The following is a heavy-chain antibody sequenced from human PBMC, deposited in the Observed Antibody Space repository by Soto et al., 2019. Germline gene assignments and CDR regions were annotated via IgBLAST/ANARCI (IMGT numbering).Heavy chain of an antibody. D-gene: IGHD2-21*01. Sequence: GGSLRLSCAASGFTFSSYSMNWVRQAPGKGLEWVSYISSSSSTIYYADSVKGRFTISRDNAKNSLYLQMNSLRDEDTAVYYCARDSLLKKRFNAEYFQHWGQGTLVTVSS. CDR2: ISSSSSTI. J-gene: IGHJ1*01. CDR1: GFTFSSYS. CDR3: ARDSLLKKRFNAEYFQH. V-gene: IGHV3-48*02.